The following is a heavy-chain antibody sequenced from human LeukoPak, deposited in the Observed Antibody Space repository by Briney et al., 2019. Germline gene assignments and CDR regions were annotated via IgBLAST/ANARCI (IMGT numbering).Heavy chain of an antibody. D-gene: IGHD2-15*01. V-gene: IGHV3-21*01. CDR2: ISSSSSYI. Sequence: GGSLRLSCAASGFTLSSYSMNWVRQAPGKGLEWVSSISSSSSYIYYADSVKGRFTISRDNAKNSLYLQMNSLRAEDTAVYYCARDTYCSGGSCYSGHFDYWGQGTLVTVSS. J-gene: IGHJ4*02. CDR1: GFTLSSYS. CDR3: ARDTYCSGGSCYSGHFDY.